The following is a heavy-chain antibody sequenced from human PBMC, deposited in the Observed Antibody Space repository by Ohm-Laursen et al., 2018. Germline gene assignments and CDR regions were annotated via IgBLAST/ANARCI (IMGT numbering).Heavy chain of an antibody. CDR1: GDSINSTNYY. V-gene: IGHV4-39*01. D-gene: IGHD2-2*01. CDR3: ARQVPAATRGRFDN. CDR2: IYYSGGP. J-gene: IGHJ5*02. Sequence: SDTLSLTCTVSGDSINSTNYYWGWIRQPPGKGLEWLGSIYYSGGPYYNPSRKSRVTIFVDPPKKQFSLKRSSVTAADTAVYYCARQVPAATRGRFDNWGQGTLVTVSS.